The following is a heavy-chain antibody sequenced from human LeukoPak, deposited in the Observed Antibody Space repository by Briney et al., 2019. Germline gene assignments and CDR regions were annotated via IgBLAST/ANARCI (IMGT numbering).Heavy chain of an antibody. CDR3: ATRLRRGWSGSYRLDY. CDR1: GGSISSYY. D-gene: IGHD3-10*01. CDR2: INHSGST. J-gene: IGHJ4*02. V-gene: IGHV4-34*01. Sequence: PSETLSLTCTVSGGSISSYYWSWIRQPPGKGLEWIGEINHSGSTNYNPSLKSRVTISVDTSKNQFSLKLSSVTAADTAVYYCATRLRRGWSGSYRLDYWGQGTLVTVSS.